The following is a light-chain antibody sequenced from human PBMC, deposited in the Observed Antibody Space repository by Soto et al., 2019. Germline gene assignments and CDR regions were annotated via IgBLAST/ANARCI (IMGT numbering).Light chain of an antibody. CDR2: DAS. CDR3: QQYGSSRT. CDR1: QSISSW. V-gene: IGKV1-5*01. Sequence: SVGDRVTITCRASQSISSWLAWYQQKPGKAPKLLIYDASSLESGVPSRFSGSGSGTDFTLTISRLEPEDFAVYYCQQYGSSRTFGQGTKVDIK. J-gene: IGKJ1*01.